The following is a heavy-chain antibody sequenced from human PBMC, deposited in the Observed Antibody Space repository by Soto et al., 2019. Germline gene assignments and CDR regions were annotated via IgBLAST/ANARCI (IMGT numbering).Heavy chain of an antibody. CDR2: INANSGDT. D-gene: IGHD6-19*01. CDR3: ARGGALDGTSPPFNH. Sequence: GASVKVSCKASGYTFSGHYMHWIRQAPGQGPEWLGWINANSGDTDRAPKFQDRLTMTRDTSISTAYMELSRLRSDDTAVYYCARGGALDGTSPPFNHWGHGTLVTVSS. V-gene: IGHV1-2*02. J-gene: IGHJ4*01. CDR1: GYTFSGHY.